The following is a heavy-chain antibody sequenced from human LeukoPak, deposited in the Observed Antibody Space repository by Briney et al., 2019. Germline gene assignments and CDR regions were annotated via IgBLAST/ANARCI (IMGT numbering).Heavy chain of an antibody. CDR3: ARDGYSNYWYLNL. J-gene: IGHJ4*02. Sequence: TGGSLRLSCAASGFAFSSYAMSWVRQAPGKGLGWVSSISGTGGRTYYADSVKGRFTISRDNSKNTLDLQMNSLRADDTAVYYCARDGYSNYWYLNLWGQGTLVTVSS. CDR2: ISGTGGRT. CDR1: GFAFSSYA. D-gene: IGHD6-13*01. V-gene: IGHV3-23*01.